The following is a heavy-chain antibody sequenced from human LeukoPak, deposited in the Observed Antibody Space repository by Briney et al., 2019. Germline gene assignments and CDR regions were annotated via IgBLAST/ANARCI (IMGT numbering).Heavy chain of an antibody. CDR2: IKQDGSEK. V-gene: IGHV3-7*01. CDR1: GFTFSRYW. Sequence: GGSLRLSCAASGFTFSRYWMSWLRQAPGKGLEWVANIKQDGSEKYYVDSVKGRFTISRDNAKDSLDLQMNSLRAEDTAVYYCARIPWAEGNAFDYWGQGTLVTVSS. J-gene: IGHJ4*02. D-gene: IGHD3-16*01. CDR3: ARIPWAEGNAFDY.